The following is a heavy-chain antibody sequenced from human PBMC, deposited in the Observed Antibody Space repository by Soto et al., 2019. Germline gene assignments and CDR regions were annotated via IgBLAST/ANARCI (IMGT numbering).Heavy chain of an antibody. V-gene: IGHV2-5*02. CDR2: IYWDDDK. D-gene: IGHD2-15*01. CDR3: AHRPSYCSGGSCCSGFGY. Sequence: QITLKESGPTLVKPTQPLTLTCTFSGFSLSTSGVGVGWIRQPPGKALEWLALIYWDDDKRYSPSLKSRLTIPKDTSKTQVVLTMTNMDAVDTATYYCAHRPSYCSGGSCCSGFGYWGQGTLVTVSS. CDR1: GFSLSTSGVG. J-gene: IGHJ4*02.